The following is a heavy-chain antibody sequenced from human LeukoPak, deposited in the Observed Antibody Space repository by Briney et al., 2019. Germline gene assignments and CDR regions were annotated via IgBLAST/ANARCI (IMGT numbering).Heavy chain of an antibody. Sequence: GGSLRLSCAGSGFMFSNYWMTWVRQAPGKGLERVANIKEDGSEKYYVDSMKGRFTISRDNAKNSLYLQMNSLRAEDTAVYYCASEINWGSGAFDVWGQGTMVTVSS. J-gene: IGHJ3*01. V-gene: IGHV3-7*01. D-gene: IGHD7-27*01. CDR1: GFMFSNYW. CDR2: IKEDGSEK. CDR3: ASEINWGSGAFDV.